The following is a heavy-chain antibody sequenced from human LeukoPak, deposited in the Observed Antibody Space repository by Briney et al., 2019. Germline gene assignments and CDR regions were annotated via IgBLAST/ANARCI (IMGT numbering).Heavy chain of an antibody. CDR2: IYPGDSDT. CDR1: GYTFTSYW. V-gene: IGHV5-51*01. Sequence: GESLKISCKGSGYTFTSYWIAWVRQMPGKGLEWMGIIYPGDSDTRYSPSFQGQVTISADKSISTAYLQWSSLKASDTAMYYCARQPSTVTTIRSGLDYWGQGTLVTVSS. J-gene: IGHJ4*02. CDR3: ARQPSTVTTIRSGLDY. D-gene: IGHD4-17*01.